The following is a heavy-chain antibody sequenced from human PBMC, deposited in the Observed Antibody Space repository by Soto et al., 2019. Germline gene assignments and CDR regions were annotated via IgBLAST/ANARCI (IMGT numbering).Heavy chain of an antibody. CDR1: GFRFSIYS. CDR2: ITSDTNTI. J-gene: IGHJ4*02. CDR3: ARSVEGHFDY. D-gene: IGHD6-19*01. V-gene: IGHV3-48*02. Sequence: EVQLVESGGGLVQPGGSLRLSCGASGFRFSIYSMNWVRQAPGKGLEWSAYITSDTNTIKYADSVKGRFTISRDNDKNLVSLQMNSLRDEDTAVYYCARSVEGHFDYWGQGTVVTVS.